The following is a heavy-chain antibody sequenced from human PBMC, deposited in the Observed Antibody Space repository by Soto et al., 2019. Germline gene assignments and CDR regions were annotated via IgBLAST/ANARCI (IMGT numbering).Heavy chain of an antibody. CDR3: ARDLLRYFEWLLGSHFDY. CDR2: IWYDGSNK. J-gene: IGHJ4*02. V-gene: IGHV3-33*01. CDR1: GFTFSSYA. D-gene: IGHD3-9*01. Sequence: GGSLRLSCAASGFTFSSYAMHWVRQAPGKGLEWVAVIWYDGSNKYYADSVKGRFTISRDNSKNTLYLQMNSLRAEDTAVYYCARDLLRYFEWLLGSHFDYWGQGTLVTVSS.